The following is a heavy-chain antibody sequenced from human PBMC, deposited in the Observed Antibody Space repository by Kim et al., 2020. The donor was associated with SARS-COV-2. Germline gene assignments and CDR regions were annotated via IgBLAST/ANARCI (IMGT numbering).Heavy chain of an antibody. D-gene: IGHD1-26*01. V-gene: IGHV4-4*07. CDR1: GGSINSYY. CDR2: IYANGRT. Sequence: SETLSLTCTVSGGSINSYYWNWIRQPARKGLEWIGRIYANGRTDYNPSLKSRVTMSMDTSKNQVSLRLSAVTAADTAVYYCARREAGSNYFDYWGQGTLVTVSS. CDR3: ARREAGSNYFDY. J-gene: IGHJ4*02.